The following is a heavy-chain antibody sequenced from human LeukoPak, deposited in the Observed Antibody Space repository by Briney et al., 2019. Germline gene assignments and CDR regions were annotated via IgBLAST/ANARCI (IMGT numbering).Heavy chain of an antibody. Sequence: TGGSLRLSCAASGFTFSSYAMSWVRQAPGKGLEWVSAISGSGGSTYYADSVKGRFTISRDNSKNTLYLQMNSLRAEDTAVYYCAKGPRLVIIEAFDYWGQGTLVTVSS. D-gene: IGHD3-9*01. CDR2: ISGSGGST. V-gene: IGHV3-23*01. CDR1: GFTFSSYA. CDR3: AKGPRLVIIEAFDY. J-gene: IGHJ4*02.